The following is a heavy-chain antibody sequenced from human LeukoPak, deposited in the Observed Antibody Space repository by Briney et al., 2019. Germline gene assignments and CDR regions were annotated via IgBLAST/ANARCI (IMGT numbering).Heavy chain of an antibody. CDR2: ISYDGSNK. Sequence: GRSLRLSCAVSGFTFGNYGMHWVRQAPGKGLEWVAVISYDGSNKYYADSVKGRFTISRDNSKNTLYLQMNSLRAEDTAVYYCAKDKSRVIGGSYQFDYWGQGTLVTVSS. J-gene: IGHJ4*02. CDR1: GFTFGNYG. V-gene: IGHV3-30*18. D-gene: IGHD1-26*01. CDR3: AKDKSRVIGGSYQFDY.